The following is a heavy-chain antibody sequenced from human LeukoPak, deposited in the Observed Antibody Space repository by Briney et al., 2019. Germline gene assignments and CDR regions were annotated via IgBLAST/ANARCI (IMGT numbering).Heavy chain of an antibody. J-gene: IGHJ3*02. CDR2: ISSSGSTI. V-gene: IGHV3-11*01. CDR1: GFTFSDYY. Sequence: PGGSLRLSCAASGFTFSDYYMSWIRQAPGKGLEWVSYISSSGSTIYYADSVKGRFTISRDNAKNSLYLQMNSLRAEDTAVYYCAKDIVVVTSGSNAFDIWGQGTMVTVSS. D-gene: IGHD2-21*02. CDR3: AKDIVVVTSGSNAFDI.